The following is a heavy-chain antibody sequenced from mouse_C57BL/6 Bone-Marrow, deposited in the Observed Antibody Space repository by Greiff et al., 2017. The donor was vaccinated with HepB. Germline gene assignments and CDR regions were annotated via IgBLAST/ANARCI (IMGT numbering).Heavy chain of an antibody. J-gene: IGHJ3*01. V-gene: IGHV1-26*01. D-gene: IGHD2-4*01. CDR2: INPNNGGT. Sequence: EVQLQQSGPELVKPGASVKISCKASGYTFTDYYMHWVKQSHGKSLEWIGDINPNNGGTSYNQKFKGKATLTVDKSSSTAYMELRSLTSEDSAVYYCARSYDYDTAWFAYWGQGTRVTVSA. CDR1: GYTFTDYY. CDR3: ARSYDYDTAWFAY.